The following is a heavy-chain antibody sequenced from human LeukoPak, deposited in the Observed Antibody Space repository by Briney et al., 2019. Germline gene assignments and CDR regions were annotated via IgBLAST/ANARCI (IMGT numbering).Heavy chain of an antibody. CDR1: GYTFSSYW. CDR2: IYYSGST. J-gene: IGHJ3*02. Sequence: PGGSLRLSCAASGYTFSSYWMSWIRQPPGKGLEWIGSIYYSGSTYYNPSLKSRVTISVDTSKNQFSLKLSSVTAADTAVYYCARANGDAFDIWGQGTMVTVSS. CDR3: ARANGDAFDI. V-gene: IGHV4-39*07.